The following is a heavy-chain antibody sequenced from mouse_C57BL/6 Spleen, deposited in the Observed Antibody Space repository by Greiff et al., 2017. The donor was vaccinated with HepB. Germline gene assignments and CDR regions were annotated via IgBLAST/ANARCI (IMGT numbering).Heavy chain of an antibody. CDR1: GYSFTGYY. Sequence: VQLKQSGPELVKPGASVKISCKASGYSFTGYYMNWVKQSPEKSLEWIGEINPSTGGTTYNQKFKAKATLTVDKSSSTAYMQLKSLTSEDSAVYYCARWTTVVATRWYFDVWGTGTTVTVSS. CDR3: ARWTTVVATRWYFDV. D-gene: IGHD1-1*01. V-gene: IGHV1-42*01. J-gene: IGHJ1*03. CDR2: INPSTGGT.